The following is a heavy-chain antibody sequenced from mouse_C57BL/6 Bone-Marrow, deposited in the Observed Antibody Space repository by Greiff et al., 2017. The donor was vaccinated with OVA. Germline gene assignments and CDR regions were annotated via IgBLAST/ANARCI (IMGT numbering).Heavy chain of an antibody. J-gene: IGHJ4*01. CDR3: AIVGLLGYAMDY. Sequence: EVQLQESGAELVRPGASVKLSCTASGFNIKDDYMHWVKQRPEQGLEWIGWIDPENGDTEYASKFQGKATITADTSSNTAYLQLSSLTSEDSAVYYCAIVGLLGYAMDYWGQGTSVTVSS. V-gene: IGHV14-4*01. CDR1: GFNIKDDY. D-gene: IGHD2-10*01. CDR2: IDPENGDT.